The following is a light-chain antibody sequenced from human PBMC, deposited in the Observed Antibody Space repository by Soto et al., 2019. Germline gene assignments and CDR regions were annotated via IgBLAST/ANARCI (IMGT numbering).Light chain of an antibody. CDR3: QQRSDWFT. J-gene: IGKJ5*01. Sequence: EIVLTQSQATLSFSPGERATLSCRASQSVSNFLAWYQQKPGQAPRLLIYDASNRATGIPVRFSGSGSGTDFTLTISSLEPEDFGLYYCQQRSDWFTFGQGTRLEIK. CDR1: QSVSNF. V-gene: IGKV3-11*01. CDR2: DAS.